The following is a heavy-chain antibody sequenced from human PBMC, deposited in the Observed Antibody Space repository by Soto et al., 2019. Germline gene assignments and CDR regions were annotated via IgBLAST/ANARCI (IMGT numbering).Heavy chain of an antibody. Sequence: PGGSLRLSCAASGFTFSSYAMSWVRQAPGKGLEWVSAISGSGGSTYYADSVKGRFTISRDNSKNTLYLQMNSLRAEDTAVYYCASGPSSSWYNWFDPWGQGTLVTVSS. CDR1: GFTFSSYA. CDR2: ISGSGGST. V-gene: IGHV3-23*01. J-gene: IGHJ5*02. D-gene: IGHD6-13*01. CDR3: ASGPSSSWYNWFDP.